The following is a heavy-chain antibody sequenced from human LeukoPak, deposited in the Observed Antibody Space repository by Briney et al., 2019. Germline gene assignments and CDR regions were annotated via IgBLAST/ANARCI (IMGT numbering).Heavy chain of an antibody. CDR3: AKEYCPTTICYPSGGWNDP. CDR2: VFDGSI. Sequence: SETLTLTCSVSGGSTSSSYWTWIRQSAEKGLEYIGRVFDGSINYNPSLRSRVTMSVDTSKNEFSLKLTSVTAADTAVYYCAKEYCPTTICYPSGGWNDPWGQGTLVTVSS. D-gene: IGHD2-2*01. V-gene: IGHV4-4*07. J-gene: IGHJ5*02. CDR1: GGSTSSSY.